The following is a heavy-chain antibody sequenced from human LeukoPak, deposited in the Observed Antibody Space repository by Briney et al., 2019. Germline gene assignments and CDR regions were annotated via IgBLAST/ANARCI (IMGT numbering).Heavy chain of an antibody. CDR3: TTVPTYDSSGYYYPWGAFDI. CDR1: GFTFGNAW. D-gene: IGHD3-22*01. Sequence: PGGSLRLSCAASGFTFGNAWMSWVRQAPGKGLEWVGRIKSKTDGGTTDYAAPVKGRFTISRDDSKNTLYLQMNSLKTEDTAVYYCTTVPTYDSSGYYYPWGAFDIWGQGTMVTVSS. CDR2: IKSKTDGGTT. J-gene: IGHJ3*02. V-gene: IGHV3-15*01.